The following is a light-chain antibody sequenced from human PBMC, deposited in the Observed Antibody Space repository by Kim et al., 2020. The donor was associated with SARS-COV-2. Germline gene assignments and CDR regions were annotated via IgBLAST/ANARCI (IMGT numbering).Light chain of an antibody. V-gene: IGKV1-13*02. CDR2: DAS. CDR3: QQLWT. CDR1: QGISSA. Sequence: AIQLTQSPSSLSASVGDRVTITCRASQGISSALAWYQQKPGKAPKLLIYDASSLESGVPSRFSGSGSGTDFTLTISSLQPEDFATYYCQQLWTFGQGNKVDIK. J-gene: IGKJ1*01.